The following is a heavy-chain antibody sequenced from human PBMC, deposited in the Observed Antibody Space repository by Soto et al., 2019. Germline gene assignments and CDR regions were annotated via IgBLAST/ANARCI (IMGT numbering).Heavy chain of an antibody. J-gene: IGHJ4*02. CDR1: VFTFSTYD. D-gene: IGHD2-2*01. Sequence: PGWSLRLSCASSVFTFSTYDMNWVRQAPGEGLEWVSGTSGGGVATHYADSVKGRFTISRDISRNTLYLQMNSLRVDDTAVYYCALYAAMFFGGQGTQVTVSS. CDR3: ALYAAMFF. CDR2: TSGGGVAT. V-gene: IGHV3-23*01.